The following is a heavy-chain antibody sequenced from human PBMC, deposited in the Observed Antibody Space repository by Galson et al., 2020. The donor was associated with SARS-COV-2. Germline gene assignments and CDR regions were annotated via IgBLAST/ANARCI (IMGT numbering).Heavy chain of an antibody. Sequence: ASVKVSCQASGYSFTDYYMHWVRQAHGEGLEWMGWFNPNTGDMKYKHKFQGRVSMTRDTSISTAYMELIRLTSDDTAVYYCARARISAPDDFDYWGQGTLVTVSS. CDR3: ARARISAPDDFDY. V-gene: IGHV1-2*07. J-gene: IGHJ4*02. CDR1: GYSFTDYY. D-gene: IGHD6-13*01. CDR2: FNPNTGDM.